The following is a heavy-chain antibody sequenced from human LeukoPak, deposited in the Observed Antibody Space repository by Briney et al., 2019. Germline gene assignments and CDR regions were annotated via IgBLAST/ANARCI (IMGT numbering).Heavy chain of an antibody. Sequence: KPGGSLRLSCTASGFTFGDYAMTWVRQAPGKGLEWVSSISSSSSYIYYADSVKGRFTISRDNAKNSLYLQMNSLRAEDTAVYYCARENEGDYYDSSGYYSYWGQGTLVTVSS. V-gene: IGHV3-21*01. CDR2: ISSSSSYI. D-gene: IGHD3-22*01. J-gene: IGHJ4*02. CDR3: ARENEGDYYDSSGYYSY. CDR1: GFTFGDYA.